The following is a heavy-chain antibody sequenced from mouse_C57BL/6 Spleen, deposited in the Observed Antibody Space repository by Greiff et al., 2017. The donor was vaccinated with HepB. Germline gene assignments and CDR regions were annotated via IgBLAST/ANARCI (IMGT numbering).Heavy chain of an antibody. Sequence: EVQLQQSGPELVKPGASVKMSCKASGYTFTDYNMHWVKQSHGKSLEWIGYINPNNGDTSYNQKFKGKATLTVNKSSSTAYMELRSLTSEDSAVYYCAREEITTEGFADWGQGTLVTVSA. CDR2: INPNNGDT. CDR3: AREEITTEGFAD. V-gene: IGHV1-22*01. CDR1: GYTFTDYN. D-gene: IGHD1-1*01. J-gene: IGHJ3*01.